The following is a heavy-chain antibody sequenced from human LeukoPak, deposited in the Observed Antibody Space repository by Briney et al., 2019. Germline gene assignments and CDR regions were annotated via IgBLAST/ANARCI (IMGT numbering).Heavy chain of an antibody. CDR1: GGSFSGFH. V-gene: IGHV4-34*01. Sequence: SSETLSLTCAVYGGSFSGFHWNWIRQPPGKGLEWIGDINHSGSTHYNPSLTSRVTISVDPSKNQFSLNLTSVTAADTAVYYCARVYGDYTYYYYYMDVWGKGTTVTVSS. CDR2: INHSGST. J-gene: IGHJ6*03. D-gene: IGHD4-17*01. CDR3: ARVYGDYTYYYYYMDV.